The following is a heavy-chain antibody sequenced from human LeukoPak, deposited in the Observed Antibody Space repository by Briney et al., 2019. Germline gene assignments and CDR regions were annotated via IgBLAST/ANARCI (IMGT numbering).Heavy chain of an antibody. CDR3: ARDGPNMITLINRAFDY. V-gene: IGHV3-23*01. CDR2: ISGSGGST. D-gene: IGHD3-16*01. J-gene: IGHJ4*02. Sequence: PGGSLRLSCAASGFTFSSYGMSWVRQAPGKGLEWVSAISGSGGSTYYADSVKGRFTISRDNSKNTLYLQMNSLRAEYTAVYYCARDGPNMITLINRAFDYWGQGTLVTVSS. CDR1: GFTFSSYG.